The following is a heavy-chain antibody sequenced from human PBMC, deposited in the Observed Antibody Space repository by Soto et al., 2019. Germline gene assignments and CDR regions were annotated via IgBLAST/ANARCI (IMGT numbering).Heavy chain of an antibody. CDR3: ARDGGGGYYDSSGYVAV. Sequence: PGGPLRLSCAASGIIVSTNYMSWVRQAPGKGLEWVSLIYSDGKTYYADSVKGRFTISRDNSKNTVSLQMNSVRAEDTAVYYCARDGGGGYYDSSGYVAVWGQGTLVTVS. V-gene: IGHV3-53*01. D-gene: IGHD3-22*01. CDR2: IYSDGKT. CDR1: GIIVSTNY. J-gene: IGHJ4*02.